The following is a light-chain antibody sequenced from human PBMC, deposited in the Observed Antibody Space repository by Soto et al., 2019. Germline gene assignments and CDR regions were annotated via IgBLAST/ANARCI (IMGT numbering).Light chain of an antibody. CDR3: CSHAGSSVV. V-gene: IGLV2-11*01. Sequence: QSVLTQPRAVAGSPGQSVTISCTGTSSDVGGYNHVSWYQQHPGKAPKLIIYDVSTRPSRVPDRFSGSKSGNTASLTISGLQAEDEADYYCCSHAGSSVVFGTGTKVTVL. J-gene: IGLJ1*01. CDR1: SSDVGGYNH. CDR2: DVS.